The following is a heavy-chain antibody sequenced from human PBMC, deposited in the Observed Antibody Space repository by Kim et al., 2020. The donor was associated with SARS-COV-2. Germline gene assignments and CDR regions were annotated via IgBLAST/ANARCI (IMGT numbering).Heavy chain of an antibody. CDR1: GYTFTSYA. CDR3: AREPKTSWYYGSGRYNWFDP. D-gene: IGHD3-10*01. Sequence: ASVKVSCKASGYTFTSYAMHWVRQAPGQRLEWMGWINAGNGNTKYSQKFQGRVTITRDTSASTAYMELSSLRSEDTAVYYCAREPKTSWYYGSGRYNWFDPWGQGTLVTVSS. J-gene: IGHJ5*02. CDR2: INAGNGNT. V-gene: IGHV1-3*01.